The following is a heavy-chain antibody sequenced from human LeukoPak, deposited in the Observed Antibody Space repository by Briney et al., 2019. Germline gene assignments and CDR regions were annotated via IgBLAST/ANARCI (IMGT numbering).Heavy chain of an antibody. CDR2: IKQDGSEQ. J-gene: IGHJ4*02. D-gene: IGHD3-3*01. CDR1: GFTFTRYW. Sequence: GGSLRLSCAASGFTFTRYWMAWVRQAPGKGLEWVANIKQDGSEQYHVDSVRGRFTMSRDNTKNIVLLQMDSLRVEDTAVYYCARVSRSGYYGEYWGQGTTVTVSS. V-gene: IGHV3-7*01. CDR3: ARVSRSGYYGEY.